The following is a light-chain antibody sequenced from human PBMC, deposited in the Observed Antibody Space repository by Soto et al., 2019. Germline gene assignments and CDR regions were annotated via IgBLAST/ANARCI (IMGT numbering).Light chain of an antibody. CDR1: QSVSSY. Sequence: EIVMTQSPATLSVSPGDRATLSCRASQSVSSYLAWYQQKPGQAPRLLIYDASNRATGIPARFSGSGSGTDFTLTISSLEPEDFAVYYCQQYNNWPPWTFGQGTKVDIK. CDR2: DAS. J-gene: IGKJ1*01. V-gene: IGKV3-11*01. CDR3: QQYNNWPPWT.